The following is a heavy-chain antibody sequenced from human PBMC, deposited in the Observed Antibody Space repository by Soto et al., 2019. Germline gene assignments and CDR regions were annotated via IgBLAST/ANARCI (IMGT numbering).Heavy chain of an antibody. Sequence: GESLKISCQGSGYSFTSNWIGWVRQMPGKGLEWMGIINPADSEIKYSPSVQGQVTISAAKSIGTSYLQWSSLKASDTAMYYCARHQRDDASRKIDCWGQGTLVTVSS. D-gene: IGHD3-16*01. V-gene: IGHV5-51*01. CDR2: INPADSEI. CDR1: GYSFTSNW. J-gene: IGHJ4*02. CDR3: ARHQRDDASRKIDC.